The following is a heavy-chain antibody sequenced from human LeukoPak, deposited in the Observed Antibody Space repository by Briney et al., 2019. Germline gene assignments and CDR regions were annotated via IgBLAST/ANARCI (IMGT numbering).Heavy chain of an antibody. CDR1: GFTFSSYA. J-gene: IGHJ4*02. CDR2: IGQTGGDT. CDR3: AKDLRGAGFDY. V-gene: IGHV3-23*01. D-gene: IGHD1-26*01. Sequence: GGSLRLSCVASGFTFSSYAMTWVRQAPGKGLEWVSLIGQTGGDTYYADSVKGRFTISRDNSKNTLFLQMSSLRAEDTAVYYCAKDLRGAGFDYWGQGNLVTVSS.